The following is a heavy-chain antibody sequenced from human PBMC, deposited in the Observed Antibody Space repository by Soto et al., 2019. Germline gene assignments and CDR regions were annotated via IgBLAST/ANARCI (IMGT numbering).Heavy chain of an antibody. Sequence: QPQLQESGSGLVKPSQTLSLTCAVSGGSISSGGYSWSWIRQPPGKGMEWIGYIYHSGSTYYNPSLKSRVTIPVDRSKNQFSLKLSSVTAADTAVYYCAGGPGVARNYWGQGTLVTVSS. J-gene: IGHJ4*02. CDR2: IYHSGST. CDR1: GGSISSGGYS. CDR3: AGGPGVARNY. V-gene: IGHV4-30-2*01. D-gene: IGHD5-12*01.